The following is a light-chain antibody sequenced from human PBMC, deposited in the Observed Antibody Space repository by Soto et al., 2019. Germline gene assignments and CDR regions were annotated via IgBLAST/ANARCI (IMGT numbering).Light chain of an antibody. CDR3: CSYGGSYTYV. Sequence: QSVLTQPPSASGTPGQRVTISCSGSSSNIGSNTVNWYQQLPGTAPKLLIYSNNQRPSGVPDRFSGSKSGDTASLTISGLQAEDEADYYCCSYGGSYTYVFGTGTKVTVL. V-gene: IGLV1-44*01. CDR2: SNN. J-gene: IGLJ1*01. CDR1: SSNIGSNT.